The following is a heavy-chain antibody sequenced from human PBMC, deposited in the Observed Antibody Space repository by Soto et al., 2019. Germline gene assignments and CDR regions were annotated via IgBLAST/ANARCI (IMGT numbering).Heavy chain of an antibody. J-gene: IGHJ4*02. V-gene: IGHV3-66*01. CDR1: GFHFNSYA. Sequence: PGGSLRLSCAASGFHFNSYAMSWVRQAPGKGLEWVSVIYSGGSTYYADSVKGRFTISRDNSKNTLYLQMSSLRAEDTAVYYCATYYYDSSGYFQFAFDYWGQGTLVTVSS. CDR3: ATYYYDSSGYFQFAFDY. CDR2: IYSGGST. D-gene: IGHD3-22*01.